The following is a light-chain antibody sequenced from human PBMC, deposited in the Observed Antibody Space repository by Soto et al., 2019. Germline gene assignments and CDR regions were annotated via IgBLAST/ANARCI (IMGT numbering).Light chain of an antibody. CDR2: AVT. CDR1: SSDVGGYNY. Sequence: QSALTQPRSVSGSPGQSVTISCTGTSSDVGGYNYVSWYQQYPGKAPKVMIYAVTKRPSGVPDRISGSKSGNTASLTISGLQAEDEADYYCCSYAGSYTHYVFGTGTKLTLL. J-gene: IGLJ1*01. CDR3: CSYAGSYTHYV. V-gene: IGLV2-11*01.